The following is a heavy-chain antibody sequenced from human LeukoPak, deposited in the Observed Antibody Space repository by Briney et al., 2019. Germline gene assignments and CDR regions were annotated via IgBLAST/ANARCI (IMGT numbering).Heavy chain of an antibody. D-gene: IGHD2-15*01. J-gene: IGHJ4*02. CDR1: GFTFSSYA. V-gene: IGHV3-64*01. CDR2: ISSNGGST. Sequence: GGSLRLSCAASGFTFSSYAMHWVRQAPGKGLEYVSAISSNGGSTYYANSVKGRFTISRDNSKNTLYLQMGSLRAEDMAVYYCARDHSSGYFDYWGQGTLVTVSS. CDR3: ARDHSSGYFDY.